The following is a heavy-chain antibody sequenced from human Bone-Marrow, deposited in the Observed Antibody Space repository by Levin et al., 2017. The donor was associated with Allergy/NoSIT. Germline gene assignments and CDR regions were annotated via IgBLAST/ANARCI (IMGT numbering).Heavy chain of an antibody. CDR3: TRDPSALDY. J-gene: IGHJ4*02. CDR2: IGRSSAI. V-gene: IGHV3-48*02. Sequence: GESLEISCAASGFTFSSYSMNWVRQAPGKGLEWVSYIGRSSAIYYADSVKGRFTISRDNAKNSLYLQMNSLRDEDTAVYYCTRDPSALDYWGQGTLVTVSS. CDR1: GFTFSSYS.